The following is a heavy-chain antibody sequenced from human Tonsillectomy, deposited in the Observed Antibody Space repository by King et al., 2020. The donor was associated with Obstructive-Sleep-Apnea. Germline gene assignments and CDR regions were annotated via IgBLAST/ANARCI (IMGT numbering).Heavy chain of an antibody. Sequence: VQLVESGGVLVQPGGSLRLSCVVSGLTGTRNYMPWFRQAPGKGLEGCSVIYSCGTTFYVVSGKGRFNISRDTSKNTLYLQMNSLRAEDTAVYYCAKKSDDCFRGGFDYWGQGTLVTVSS. V-gene: IGHV3-66*01. J-gene: IGHJ4*02. D-gene: IGHD2-21*02. CDR1: GLTGTRNY. CDR2: IYSCGTT. CDR3: AKKSDDCFRGGFDY.